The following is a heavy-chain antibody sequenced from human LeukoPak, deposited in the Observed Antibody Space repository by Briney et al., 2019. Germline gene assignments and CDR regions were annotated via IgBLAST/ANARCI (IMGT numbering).Heavy chain of an antibody. CDR1: GFTFRSYG. CDR2: ISTDGSNK. V-gene: IGHV3-30*18. D-gene: IGHD6-13*01. CDR3: AKDSSSWSPSFDY. Sequence: RSLRLSCAGSGFTFRSYGMHWVRRAPGKGLEWVAVISTDGSNKYYGDSVKGRFTISRDNSKNTLYLQMNSLRAEDTAVYYCAKDSSSWSPSFDYWGQGTLVTVSS. J-gene: IGHJ4*02.